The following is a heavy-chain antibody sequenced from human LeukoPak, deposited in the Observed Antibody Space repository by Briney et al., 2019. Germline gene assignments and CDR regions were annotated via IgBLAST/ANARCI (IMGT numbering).Heavy chain of an antibody. Sequence: GGSLRLSCAASGFSFSNYWMHWVRQAPGKGLEWVSAISGSGGSTYYADSVKGRFTISRDNSKNTLYLQMNSLRAEDTAVYYCENWFDRWGQGTLVTVSS. V-gene: IGHV3-23*01. CDR1: GFSFSNYW. CDR3: ENWFDR. CDR2: ISGSGGST. J-gene: IGHJ5*02.